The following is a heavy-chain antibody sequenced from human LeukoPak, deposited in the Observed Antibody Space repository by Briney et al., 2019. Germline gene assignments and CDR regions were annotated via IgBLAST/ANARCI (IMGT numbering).Heavy chain of an antibody. CDR2: ISYDGSNK. Sequence: GGSLRLSCSASGFTFSSHAVHWVRQAPGKGLEWVAVISYDGSNKYYADSVKGRFTISRDNSKNTLYLQMNSLRAEDTAVYYCARSGVEALYDYWGQGTLVTVSS. D-gene: IGHD3-3*01. CDR3: ARSGVEALYDY. V-gene: IGHV3-30-3*01. J-gene: IGHJ4*02. CDR1: GFTFSSHA.